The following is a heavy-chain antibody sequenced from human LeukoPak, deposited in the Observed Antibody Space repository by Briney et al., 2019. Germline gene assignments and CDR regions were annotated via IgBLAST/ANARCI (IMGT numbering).Heavy chain of an antibody. V-gene: IGHV4-59*08. CDR3: ARSIYSITYYFDY. D-gene: IGHD3-3*01. Sequence: PSETLSLTCTVSGGSISSYYRSWIRQPPGKGLEWIGYIYYSGSTNYNPSLKSRVTISVDTSKNQFSLKLSSVTAADTAVYYCARSIYSITYYFDYWGQGTLVTVSS. J-gene: IGHJ4*02. CDR1: GGSISSYY. CDR2: IYYSGST.